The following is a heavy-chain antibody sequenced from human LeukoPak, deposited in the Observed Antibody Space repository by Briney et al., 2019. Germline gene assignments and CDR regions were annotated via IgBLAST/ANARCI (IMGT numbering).Heavy chain of an antibody. CDR3: ARGGILWWKDPFDP. J-gene: IGHJ5*02. V-gene: IGHV1-46*01. Sequence: ASVKVSCKASGYTFTSYSMHWVRQAPGQGLEWMGIINPSGGSTSYAQKFQGRVTMTRDTSISTAYMELSRLRSDDTAVYYCARGGILWWKDPFDPWGQGTLVTVSS. CDR1: GYTFTSYS. D-gene: IGHD2-21*01. CDR2: INPSGGST.